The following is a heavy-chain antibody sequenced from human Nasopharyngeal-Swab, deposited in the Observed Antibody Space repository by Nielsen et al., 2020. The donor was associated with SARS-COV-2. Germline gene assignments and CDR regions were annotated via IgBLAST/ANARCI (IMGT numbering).Heavy chain of an antibody. V-gene: IGHV7-4-1*02. Sequence: ASVKVSCKASGYTFTSYAMNWVRQAPRQGLEWMGWINTNTGNPTYAQGFTGRFVFSLDTSVSTAYLQISSLKAEDTAVYYCARDTRSSWYYYYGMDVWGQGTTVTVSS. CDR1: GYTFTSYA. CDR2: INTNTGNP. CDR3: ARDTRSSWYYYYGMDV. D-gene: IGHD6-13*01. J-gene: IGHJ6*02.